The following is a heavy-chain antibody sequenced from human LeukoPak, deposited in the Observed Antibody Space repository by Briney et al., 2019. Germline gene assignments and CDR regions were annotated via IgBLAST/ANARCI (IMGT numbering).Heavy chain of an antibody. CDR3: AKRGPYYYDSSGYHDAFDI. V-gene: IGHV3-23*01. J-gene: IGHJ3*02. Sequence: GGSLRLSCAASGFTFSSYAMSWVRQAPGKGLEWVSAISGSGGSTYYADSVKGRFTISRDNSKNTLYLQMNSLRAEDTAVYYCAKRGPYYYDSSGYHDAFDIWGQGTMVTVSS. CDR2: ISGSGGST. D-gene: IGHD3-22*01. CDR1: GFTFSSYA.